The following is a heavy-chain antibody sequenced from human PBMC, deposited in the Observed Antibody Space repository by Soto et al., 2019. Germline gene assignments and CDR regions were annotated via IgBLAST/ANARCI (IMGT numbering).Heavy chain of an antibody. CDR2: INPSGGST. CDR1: GYTFTSYY. Sequence: ASVKVSCKASGYTFTSYYMHWVRQAPGQGLEWMGIINPSGGSTSYAQKFQGRVTMTRDTSTSTVYMELNSLRSEDTAFYYSAQFSGYSGYYFDPWGQGTLVTVSS. CDR3: AQFSGYSGYYFDP. J-gene: IGHJ5*02. V-gene: IGHV1-46*01. D-gene: IGHD5-12*01.